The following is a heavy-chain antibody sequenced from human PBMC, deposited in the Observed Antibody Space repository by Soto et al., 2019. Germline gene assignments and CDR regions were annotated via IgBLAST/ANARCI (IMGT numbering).Heavy chain of an antibody. CDR3: ARGDDYAIRGLDY. CDR1: SGDYY. CDR2: IYYSGST. V-gene: IGHV4-30-4*01. Sequence: SGDYYWSWIRQPPGKGLEWIGYIYYSGSTYYNPSLKSRVTISVDTSKNQFSLKLSSVTAADTAVYYCARGDDYAIRGLDYWGQGTLVTVSS. D-gene: IGHD4-17*01. J-gene: IGHJ4*02.